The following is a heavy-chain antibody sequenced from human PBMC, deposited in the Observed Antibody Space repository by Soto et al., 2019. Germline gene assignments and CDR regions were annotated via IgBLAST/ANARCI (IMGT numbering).Heavy chain of an antibody. J-gene: IGHJ3*02. CDR2: IWYDGNNK. V-gene: IGHV3-33*01. CDR3: ARGDAWTDEAFDI. CDR1: GFTVSNYG. Sequence: QVHLVESGGGVVQPGGSLRLSCAASGFTVSNYGMHWVRQAPGKGLEWVAVIWYDGNNKSYRDSVKGRFTISRDNSKNTVDRQMSSLRGEDTAVYYCARGDAWTDEAFDIWGQGTMVTVSS. D-gene: IGHD5-12*01.